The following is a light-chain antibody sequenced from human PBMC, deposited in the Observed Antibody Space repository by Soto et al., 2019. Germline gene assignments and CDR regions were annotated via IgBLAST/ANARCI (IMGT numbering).Light chain of an antibody. J-gene: IGLJ3*02. V-gene: IGLV2-14*01. CDR1: SSDVGGYDY. Sequence: QSALTQPASVSGSPGQSITISCTGTSSDVGGYDYVSWYQHFPGKAPKLIIYEVSNRPSGVSNRFSGSKSGDTASLTISGLQAEDEADYYCTSFARGSTLVFGGGTKLTVL. CDR3: TSFARGSTLV. CDR2: EVS.